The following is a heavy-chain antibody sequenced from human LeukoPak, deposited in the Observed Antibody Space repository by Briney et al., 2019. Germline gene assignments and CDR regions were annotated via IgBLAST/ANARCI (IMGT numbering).Heavy chain of an antibody. V-gene: IGHV4-39*01. J-gene: IGHJ1*01. CDR1: GVSISSSSYY. Sequence: SETLSLTCTVSGVSISSSSYYWGWIRQPPGKGLEWIGSIYYSGSTYYNPSLKSRVTISVDTSKNQFSLKLSSVTAADTAVYYCARQEIRYFQHWGQGTLVTVSS. D-gene: IGHD5-24*01. CDR3: ARQEIRYFQH. CDR2: IYYSGST.